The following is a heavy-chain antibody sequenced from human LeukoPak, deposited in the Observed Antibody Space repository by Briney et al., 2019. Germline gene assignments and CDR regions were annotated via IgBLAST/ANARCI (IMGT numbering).Heavy chain of an antibody. Sequence: PSETLSLTCTVSGGSISSYYWSWIRQPPGKGLEWIGYIYYSGSTSYNPSLKSRVTISVDTSKNQFSLKLSSVTAADTAVYYCARDYGGGYCSSTSCQSRFDPWGQGTLVTVSS. D-gene: IGHD2-2*01. J-gene: IGHJ5*02. V-gene: IGHV4-59*01. CDR2: IYYSGST. CDR3: ARDYGGGYCSSTSCQSRFDP. CDR1: GGSISSYY.